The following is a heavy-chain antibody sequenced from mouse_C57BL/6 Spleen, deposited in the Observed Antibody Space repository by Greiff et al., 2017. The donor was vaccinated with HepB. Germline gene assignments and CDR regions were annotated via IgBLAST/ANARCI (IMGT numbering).Heavy chain of an antibody. V-gene: IGHV5-17*01. CDR1: GFTFSDYG. CDR3: ASSNNYYAMDY. J-gene: IGHJ4*01. CDR2: ISSGSSTI. Sequence: EVMLVESGGGLVKPGGSLKLSCAASGFTFSDYGMHWVRQAPEKGLEWVAYISSGSSTIYYADTVKGRFTISRDNAKNTLFLQVTSLRSDDTAMYYCASSNNYYAMDYWGQGTSVTVSS.